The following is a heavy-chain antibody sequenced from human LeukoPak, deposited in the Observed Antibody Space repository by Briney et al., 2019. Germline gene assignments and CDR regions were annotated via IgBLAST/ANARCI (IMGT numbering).Heavy chain of an antibody. J-gene: IGHJ4*02. V-gene: IGHV1-18*01. D-gene: IGHD3-10*01. CDR3: ARDSILWFGELSDY. CDR1: GGTFSSYA. CDR2: ISAYNGNT. Sequence: GASVKVSCKASGGTFSSYAISWVRQAPGQGLEWMGWISAYNGNTNYAQKLQGRVTMTTDTSTSTAYMELRSLRSDDTAVYYCARDSILWFGELSDYWGQGTLVTVSS.